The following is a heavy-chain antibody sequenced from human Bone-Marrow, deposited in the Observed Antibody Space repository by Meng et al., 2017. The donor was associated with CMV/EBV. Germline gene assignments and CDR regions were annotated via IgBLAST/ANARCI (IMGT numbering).Heavy chain of an antibody. CDR2: IWYDGSNK. J-gene: IGHJ4*02. Sequence: GESLKISCAASGFTFSSYGMHWVRQAPGKGLEWVAVIWYDGSNKYYADSVKGRFTISRDNSKNTLYLQMNSLRAEDTAVYYCAGVAYDYGDRHFAYWGQGALVTVSS. D-gene: IGHD4-17*01. CDR3: AGVAYDYGDRHFAY. CDR1: GFTFSSYG. V-gene: IGHV3-33*01.